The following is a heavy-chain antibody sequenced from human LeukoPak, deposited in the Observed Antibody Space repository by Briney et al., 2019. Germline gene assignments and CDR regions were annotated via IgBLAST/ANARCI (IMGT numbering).Heavy chain of an antibody. D-gene: IGHD3-22*01. V-gene: IGHV3-30-3*01. CDR1: GFTFSSYA. J-gene: IGHJ4*02. CDR3: ARDQGYDSSGCALDY. Sequence: GRSLRLSCAASGFTFSSYAMHWVGQAPGKGLEWVAVISYDGSNKYYVDSVKGRFTISRDNSKNTLYLQMNSLRAEDTAVYYCARDQGYDSSGCALDYWGQGTLVTVSS. CDR2: ISYDGSNK.